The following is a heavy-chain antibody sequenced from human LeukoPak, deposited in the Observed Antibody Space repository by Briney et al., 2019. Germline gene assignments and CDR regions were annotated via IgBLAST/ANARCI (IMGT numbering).Heavy chain of an antibody. V-gene: IGHV4-34*01. CDR2: INLSGST. D-gene: IGHD2-2*01. CDR3: ARGCSSTSCLYYFDY. J-gene: IGHJ4*02. CDR1: GGSFSGYY. Sequence: PSETLPLTCAVCGGSFSGYYWSWIRQPPGKGLEWIGEINLSGSTNYNPSLRSRVTISVDTPKNQFSLKLSSVTAADTAVYYCARGCSSTSCLYYFDYWGQGTLVTVSS.